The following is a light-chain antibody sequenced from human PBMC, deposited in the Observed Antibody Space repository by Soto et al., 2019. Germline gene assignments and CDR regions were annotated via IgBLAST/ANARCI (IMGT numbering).Light chain of an antibody. CDR3: QQYVGSPPIYP. Sequence: EIVLTQSPGTLSLSPGERATLSCRASQSVSSSSLAWYQQKPGQAPRLLIYAASRRASGIPGRFSGSGSGTDFTLTISRLEPEDFAVYYCQQYVGSPPIYPVGQETKLEIK. CDR2: AAS. J-gene: IGKJ2*01. CDR1: QSVSSSS. V-gene: IGKV3-20*01.